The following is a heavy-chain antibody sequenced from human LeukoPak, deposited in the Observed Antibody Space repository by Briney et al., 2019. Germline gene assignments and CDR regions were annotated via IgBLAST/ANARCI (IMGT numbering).Heavy chain of an antibody. V-gene: IGHV3-30*02. CDR3: AKDTVKVTTIRRVPHYMDV. D-gene: IGHD5-12*01. CDR2: IRYDGSNK. CDR1: RFTFSSYG. Sequence: PGGSLRLSCAASRFTFSSYGMHWVRQAPGKGLEWVAVIRYDGSNKYYADSVKGRFTISRDNSKNTLYLQMNSLRAEDTAVYYCAKDTVKVTTIRRVPHYMDVWGKGTTVTISS. J-gene: IGHJ6*03.